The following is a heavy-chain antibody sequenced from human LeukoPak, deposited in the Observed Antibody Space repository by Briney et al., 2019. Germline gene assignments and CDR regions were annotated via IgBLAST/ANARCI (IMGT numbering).Heavy chain of an antibody. CDR1: GGSISSYY. D-gene: IGHD3-16*01. V-gene: IGHV4-59*01. J-gene: IGHJ4*02. CDR2: IYHSGST. Sequence: SETLSLTCTVSGGSISSYYWSWIRQPPGKGLEWIGYIYHSGSTNYNPSLKSRVTISVDTSKNQFSLKLSSVTAADTAVYYCARDGGGEYYFDYWGQGTLVTVSS. CDR3: ARDGGGEYYFDY.